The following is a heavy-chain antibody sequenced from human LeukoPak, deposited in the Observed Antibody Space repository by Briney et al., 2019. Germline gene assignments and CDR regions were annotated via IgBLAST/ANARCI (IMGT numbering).Heavy chain of an antibody. CDR2: ISTSSTTI. CDR3: AREFDN. Sequence: PGGSLRLSCAASGFTFSTYNMNWVRQAPGKGLEWVSYISTSSTTISYADSVRGRFTISRDNAKNSLYLQLNSLGADDTAMYYCAREFDNWGQGTLVTVSS. J-gene: IGHJ4*02. V-gene: IGHV3-48*01. CDR1: GFTFSTYN.